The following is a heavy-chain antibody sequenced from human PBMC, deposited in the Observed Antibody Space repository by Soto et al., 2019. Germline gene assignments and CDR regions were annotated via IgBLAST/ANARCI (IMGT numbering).Heavy chain of an antibody. Sequence: GVLRLSCAASGFTFSSYEMNWVRQAPGKGLEWVSYISSSGSTIYYADSVKGRFTISRDNAKNSLYLQMNSLRAEDTAVYYCARVRGVVVPAAGSSGWFDPWGQGTLVTVSS. V-gene: IGHV3-48*03. CDR1: GFTFSSYE. CDR3: ARVRGVVVPAAGSSGWFDP. D-gene: IGHD2-2*01. J-gene: IGHJ5*02. CDR2: ISSSGSTI.